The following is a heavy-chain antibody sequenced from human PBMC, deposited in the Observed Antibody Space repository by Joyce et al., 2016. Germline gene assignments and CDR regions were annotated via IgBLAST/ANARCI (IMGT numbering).Heavy chain of an antibody. D-gene: IGHD3-10*01. CDR2: IIPLFGTP. CDR1: GGSFSSYA. V-gene: IGHV1-69*01. J-gene: IGHJ4*02. Sequence: QVQLVQSGAEVKKPGSSVKVSCKSSGGSFSSYAMNWVRQAPGQGIEWMGGIIPLFGTPNDAQIFQGRVTITADESTRTIYMDLHSLRSDDTGVYYCARGGVRGSFSYLDYWGQGTLVTVSS. CDR3: ARGGVRGSFSYLDY.